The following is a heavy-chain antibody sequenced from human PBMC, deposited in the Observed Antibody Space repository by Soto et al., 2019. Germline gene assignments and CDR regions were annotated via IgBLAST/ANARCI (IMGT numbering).Heavy chain of an antibody. D-gene: IGHD3-22*01. V-gene: IGHV1-69*13. J-gene: IGHJ3*02. CDR3: AKHHSYYYDSSGYPPGAFDI. Sequence: SVKVSCKASGGTFSSYAISWVRQAPGQGLEWMGGIIPIFGTANYAQKFQGRVTITAGESTSTAYMELSSLRSEDTAVYYCAKHHSYYYDSSGYPPGAFDIWGQGTMVTVSS. CDR1: GGTFSSYA. CDR2: IIPIFGTA.